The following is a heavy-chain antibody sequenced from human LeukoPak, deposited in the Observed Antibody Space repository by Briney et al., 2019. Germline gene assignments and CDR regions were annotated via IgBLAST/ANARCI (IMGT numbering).Heavy chain of an antibody. CDR2: IYSGGST. V-gene: IGHV3-66*04. CDR3: ARHSPGGSGSYYYLFDY. Sequence: TGGSLRLSCEASGFTFSSYSMNWVRQAPGKGLEWVSVIYSGGSTYYADSVKGRFTISRDNSKNTLYLQMNSLRAEDTAVYYCARHSPGGSGSYYYLFDYWGQGTLVTVSS. CDR1: GFTFSSYS. D-gene: IGHD3-10*01. J-gene: IGHJ4*02.